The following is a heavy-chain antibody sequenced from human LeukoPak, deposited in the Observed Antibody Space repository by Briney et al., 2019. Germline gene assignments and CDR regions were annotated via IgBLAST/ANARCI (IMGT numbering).Heavy chain of an antibody. D-gene: IGHD3-10*01. J-gene: IGHJ4*02. Sequence: SETLCLTCAVYGGSFSGYYWSWIRQPPGKGLEWIGEINHSGSTNYNPSLKSRVTISVDTSKNQFSPKLSSVTAADTAVYYCARVSGNYGSGSYLDYWGQGTLVTVSS. V-gene: IGHV4-34*01. CDR3: ARVSGNYGSGSYLDY. CDR2: INHSGST. CDR1: GGSFSGYY.